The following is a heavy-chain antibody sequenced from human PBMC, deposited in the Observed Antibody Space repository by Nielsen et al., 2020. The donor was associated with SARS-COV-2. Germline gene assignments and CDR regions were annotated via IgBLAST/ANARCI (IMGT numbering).Heavy chain of an antibody. J-gene: IGHJ4*02. D-gene: IGHD2-8*01. CDR3: ATDGFSFCTFDY. Sequence: SETLSLTCTVSTGINNYYWSWIRPPPGKGLEWLAYIHYSGTANYNPSLKSRGLVSIDTSKNQFSLKLSSVTAADTAVYYCATDGFSFCTFDYWGQGALVTVSS. CDR2: IHYSGTA. CDR1: TGINNYY. V-gene: IGHV4-59*01.